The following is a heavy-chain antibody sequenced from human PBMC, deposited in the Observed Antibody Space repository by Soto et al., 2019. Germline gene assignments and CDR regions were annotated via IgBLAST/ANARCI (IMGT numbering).Heavy chain of an antibody. Sequence: EVQLVESGGGLVQPGGSLRLSCAVSGFDFRHHHMDWVRQAPGKGLEWVGRSRCKADNYSPDYAASAKGRFTISRDESKSTLNLQMSSLRTEDSAVFYCVCWLWGIGHWGQGTLVTVSP. CDR1: GFDFRHHH. CDR2: SRCKADNYSP. D-gene: IGHD3-16*01. CDR3: VCWLWGIGH. J-gene: IGHJ4*02. V-gene: IGHV3-72*01.